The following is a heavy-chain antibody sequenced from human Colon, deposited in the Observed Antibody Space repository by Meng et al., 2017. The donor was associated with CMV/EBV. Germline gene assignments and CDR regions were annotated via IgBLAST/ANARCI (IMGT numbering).Heavy chain of an antibody. V-gene: IGHV3-64*02. CDR3: ARVGGGPDHWYLDL. CDR1: GFTFNWYS. Sequence: GGSLRLSCAASGFTFNWYSIHWVRQAPGKSLEFVSVISGEGRVTVHADSVRGRFTISRDNSKKTVSLQMGSLRLEDTAVYYCARVGGGPDHWYLDLWGRGTLVTVSS. CDR2: ISGEGRVT. J-gene: IGHJ2*01. D-gene: IGHD1-14*01.